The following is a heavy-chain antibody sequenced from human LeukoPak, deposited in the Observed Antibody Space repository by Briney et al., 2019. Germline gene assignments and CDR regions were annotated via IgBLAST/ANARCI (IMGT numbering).Heavy chain of an antibody. CDR2: ISSNGGST. V-gene: IGHV3-64*01. CDR1: GFTFSSYA. D-gene: IGHD1-26*01. CDR3: ARAASTTPYYYYMDV. J-gene: IGHJ6*03. Sequence: GGSLRLSCAASGFTFSSYAMHWVRQAPGKGLEYVSAISSNGGSTYYANSVKGRFTISRDNSKNTLYLQMGSLRAEDMAVYYCARAASTTPYYYYMDVWGEGTTVTVSS.